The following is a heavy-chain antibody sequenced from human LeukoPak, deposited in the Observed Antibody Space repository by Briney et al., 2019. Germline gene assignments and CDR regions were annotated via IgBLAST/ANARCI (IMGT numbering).Heavy chain of an antibody. CDR3: SSLGRGRYCSATNCSDFYFLDV. V-gene: IGHV3-7*03. Sequence: LPGGSLILSCAASGFTFSKNWMTWVRQAPGKGLEWVANINADGSEKYFVDSVKGRFTLSRDNAKNSLSLQMNSLRAEDTAIYFCSSLGRGRYCSATNCSDFYFLDVWGTGTTVTVSS. CDR1: GFTFSKNW. CDR2: INADGSEK. J-gene: IGHJ6*03. D-gene: IGHD2-2*01.